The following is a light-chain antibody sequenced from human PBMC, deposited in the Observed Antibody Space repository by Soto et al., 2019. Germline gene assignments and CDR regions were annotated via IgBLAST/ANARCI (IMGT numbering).Light chain of an antibody. V-gene: IGLV2-23*01. Sequence: QSALTQPASVSGSPGQSITISCTGTNSDVGTHNLVSWYQQHPGKAPKLIIYEGTKRPSGVSNRFSGSKSGNTASLTISGLQAEDEADYYCCSYALLFGTLTKVTAL. CDR2: EGT. CDR3: CSYALL. J-gene: IGLJ1*01. CDR1: NSDVGTHNL.